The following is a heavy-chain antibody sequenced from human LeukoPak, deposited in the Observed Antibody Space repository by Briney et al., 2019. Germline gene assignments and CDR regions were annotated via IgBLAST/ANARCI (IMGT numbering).Heavy chain of an antibody. J-gene: IGHJ4*02. CDR3: ARGGGYSYGYGRKDY. Sequence: PGGSLRLSCAASGFTFSSYSMNWVRQAPGKGLEWVSSISSSSSYIYYADSVKGRFTISRDNAKNSLYLQMNSLRAEDTAVYYCARGGGYSYGYGRKDYWGQGTLVTVSS. CDR2: ISSSSSYI. D-gene: IGHD5-18*01. CDR1: GFTFSSYS. V-gene: IGHV3-21*01.